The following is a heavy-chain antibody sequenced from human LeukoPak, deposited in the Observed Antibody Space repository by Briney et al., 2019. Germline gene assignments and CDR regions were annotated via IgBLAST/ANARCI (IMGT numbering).Heavy chain of an antibody. CDR3: ARDRDIVATTFDY. Sequence: GGSLRLSCAASGFTFSSYGMHWVRQAPGKGLEWVAVISYDGSNKYYADSVKGRFTISRDNSKNTLYLQMNSLRAEDTAVYYCARDRDIVATTFDYWGQGTLVTVSS. CDR2: ISYDGSNK. V-gene: IGHV3-30*03. D-gene: IGHD5-12*01. J-gene: IGHJ4*02. CDR1: GFTFSSYG.